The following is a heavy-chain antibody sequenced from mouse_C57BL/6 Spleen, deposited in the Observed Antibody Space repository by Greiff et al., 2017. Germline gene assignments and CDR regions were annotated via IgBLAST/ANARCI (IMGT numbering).Heavy chain of an antibody. CDR1: GYTFTDYY. CDR3: ARRAMDY. J-gene: IGHJ4*01. CDR2: INPNNGGT. Sequence: EVQLQQSGPELVKPGASVKISCKASGYTFTDYYMNWVKQSHGKSLEWIGDINPNNGGTSYNQKFKGKATLTVDKSSSTAYMELRSLTSEYSAVFYGARRAMDYWGQGTSVTVAS. V-gene: IGHV1-26*01.